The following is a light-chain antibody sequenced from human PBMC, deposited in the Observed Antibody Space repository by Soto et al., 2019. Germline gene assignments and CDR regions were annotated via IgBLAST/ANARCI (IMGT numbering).Light chain of an antibody. CDR2: GAS. CDR3: QQYNNWPRT. CDR1: QSVSSN. Sequence: EIVLTQYPATLSLSPGERATLSCRASQSVSSNLAWYQQKPGQAPRLLIYGASTRATGIPARFSGRGSGTEFTLTISSLQSEDFAVYYCQQYNNWPRTFGQGTKVDI. V-gene: IGKV3-15*01. J-gene: IGKJ1*01.